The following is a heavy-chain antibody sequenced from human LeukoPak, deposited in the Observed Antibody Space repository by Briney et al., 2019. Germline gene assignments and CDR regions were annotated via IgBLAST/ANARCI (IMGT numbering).Heavy chain of an antibody. CDR2: INHSGST. Sequence: SETLSLTCAVYGGSFSGYYWSWIRQPPGKGLEWIGEINHSGSTNYNPSLKSRVTISVDTSKNQFSLKLSSVTAADTAVYYCARGKRFIAAAGKRFDPWGQGTLVTVSS. CDR3: ARGKRFIAAAGKRFDP. J-gene: IGHJ5*02. V-gene: IGHV4-34*01. D-gene: IGHD6-13*01. CDR1: GGSFSGYY.